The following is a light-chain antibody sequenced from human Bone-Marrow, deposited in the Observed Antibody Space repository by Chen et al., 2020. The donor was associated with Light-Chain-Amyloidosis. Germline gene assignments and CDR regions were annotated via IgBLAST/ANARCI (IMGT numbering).Light chain of an antibody. CDR3: QSADSSGTYEVI. CDR1: DLPTKY. Sequence: SYELTQPPSVSVSPGQTARITCSGDDLPTKYAYWYQQKPGQAPVLVIHRDTERPSGISERCCGSSSGTTATLTISGVQAEDEADYHCQSADSSGTYEVIFGGGTKLTVL. CDR2: RDT. V-gene: IGLV3-25*03. J-gene: IGLJ2*01.